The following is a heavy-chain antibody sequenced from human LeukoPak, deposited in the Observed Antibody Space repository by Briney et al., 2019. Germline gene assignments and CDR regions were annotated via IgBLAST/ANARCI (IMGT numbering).Heavy chain of an antibody. V-gene: IGHV1-18*01. D-gene: IGHD1-26*01. CDR1: GYTFTSYG. CDR3: ARDRGGSYLNDAFDI. J-gene: IGHJ3*02. Sequence: ASVKVSCKASGYTFTSYGISWVRQAPGQGLEWMGWISAYNGNTNYAQKLQGRVTMTTDTSTSTAHMELRSLRSDDTAVYYCARDRGGSYLNDAFDIWGQGTMVTVSS. CDR2: ISAYNGNT.